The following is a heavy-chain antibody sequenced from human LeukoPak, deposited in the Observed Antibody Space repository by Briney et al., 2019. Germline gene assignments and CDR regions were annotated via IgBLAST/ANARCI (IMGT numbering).Heavy chain of an antibody. CDR2: IYYSGST. J-gene: IGHJ4*02. V-gene: IGHV4-59*08. CDR1: GGSISSYY. D-gene: IGHD5-12*01. Sequence: PSETLSLTCTVSGGSISSYYWSWIRQPPGKGLEWIGYIYYSGSTNYNPSLKSRVTISVDTSKNQFSLKLSSVTAADTAVYYCARGYSGHVYWGQGTLVTVSS. CDR3: ARGYSGHVY.